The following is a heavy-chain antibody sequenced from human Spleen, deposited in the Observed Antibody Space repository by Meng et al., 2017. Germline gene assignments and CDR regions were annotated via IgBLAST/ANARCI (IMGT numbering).Heavy chain of an antibody. CDR3: SRDQRNEF. D-gene: IGHD1-1*01. CDR1: GFTFSSYW. CDR2: IRNKAYGGTP. J-gene: IGHJ4*02. V-gene: IGHV3-49*04. Sequence: GESLKISCAASGFTFSSYWMHWVRQAPGKGLEWVGFIRNKAYGGTPEYAASVKGRFTISRDDSKSIAYLQMNSLKTEDTAVYYCSRDQRNEFWGQGTLVTVSS.